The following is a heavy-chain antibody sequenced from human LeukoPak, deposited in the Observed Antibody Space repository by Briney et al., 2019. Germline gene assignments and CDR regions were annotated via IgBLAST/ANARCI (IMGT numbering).Heavy chain of an antibody. Sequence: GGSLRLSCAASGFTFSDYYMSWIRQAPGKGVEGVSYISSSGSTIYYADSVKGRFTISRDNAKNSLYLQMNSLRAEDTAVYYCARGXLHHSSYGMDVWGQGTTVTVSS. J-gene: IGHJ6*02. CDR3: ARGXLHHSSYGMDV. D-gene: IGHD1-14*01. CDR2: ISSSGSTI. CDR1: GFTFSDYY. V-gene: IGHV3-11*01.